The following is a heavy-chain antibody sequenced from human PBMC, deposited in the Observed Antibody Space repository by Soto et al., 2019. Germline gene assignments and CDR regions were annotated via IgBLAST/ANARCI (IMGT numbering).Heavy chain of an antibody. CDR2: IWYDGSNK. Sequence: SLRLACAACGVTFSSYGMDWVRQAPGKGLEWVAVIWYDGSNKYYADSVKGRFTISRHNSKNTLYLQMNSLRADDTAVNYCAREGVDSSSWYVLYYYYGIDVWGQGTTVTFSS. CDR3: AREGVDSSSWYVLYYYYGIDV. V-gene: IGHV3-33*01. CDR1: GVTFSSYG. D-gene: IGHD6-13*01. J-gene: IGHJ6*02.